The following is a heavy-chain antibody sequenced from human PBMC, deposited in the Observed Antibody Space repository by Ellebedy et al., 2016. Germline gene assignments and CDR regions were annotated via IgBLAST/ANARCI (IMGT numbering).Heavy chain of an antibody. J-gene: IGHJ4*02. V-gene: IGHV4-61*02. CDR1: GDSISSSSYY. CDR3: ARGGDWGFDY. Sequence: LRLXXTVSGDSISSSSYYWSWIRQPAGKGLEWIGRIYTSGSTNYNPSLKSRVTMSVDTSKNQFSLKLSSVTAADTAVYYCARGGDWGFDYWGQGTLVTVSS. CDR2: IYTSGST. D-gene: IGHD3-16*01.